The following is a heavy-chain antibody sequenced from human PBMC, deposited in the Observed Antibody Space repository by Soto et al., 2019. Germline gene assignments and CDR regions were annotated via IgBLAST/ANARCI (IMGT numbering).Heavy chain of an antibody. CDR1: GFTVSSNY. Sequence: GGSLRLSCAASGFTVSSNYMSWVRQAPGKGLEWVSVIYSGGSTYYADSVKGRFTISRDNSKNTLYLQMNSLRAEDTAVYYCARSWGPGNGEDGYSSSWVPGGVGWFDPWGQGTLVTVSS. D-gene: IGHD6-13*01. CDR2: IYSGGST. V-gene: IGHV3-66*01. J-gene: IGHJ5*02. CDR3: ARSWGPGNGEDGYSSSWVPGGVGWFDP.